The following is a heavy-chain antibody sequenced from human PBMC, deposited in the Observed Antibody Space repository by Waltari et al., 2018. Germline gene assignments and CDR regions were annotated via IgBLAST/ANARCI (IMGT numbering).Heavy chain of an antibody. D-gene: IGHD2-15*01. CDR1: GGSISSYY. V-gene: IGHV4-59*08. Sequence: QVQLQESGPGLVKPSETLSLTCTVSGGSISSYYWSWIRQPPGKGLEWIGYIYYSGSTNYNPSLKSRVTISVDTSKNQFSLKLSSVTAADTAVYYCARHVGVVPRHYYYMDVWGKGTTVTISS. CDR3: ARHVGVVPRHYYYMDV. J-gene: IGHJ6*03. CDR2: IYYSGST.